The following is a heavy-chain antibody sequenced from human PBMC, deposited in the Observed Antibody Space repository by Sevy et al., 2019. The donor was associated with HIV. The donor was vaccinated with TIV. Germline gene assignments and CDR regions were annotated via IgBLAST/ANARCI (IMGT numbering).Heavy chain of an antibody. V-gene: IGHV1-24*01. CDR3: ATTKDYYEGSGYPFDG. CDR1: GSALTELA. D-gene: IGHD3-22*01. J-gene: IGHJ4*02. CDR2: FDPEDGET. Sequence: ASVKVSCKVSGSALTELAMHWVRQAPGKGLEWMATFDPEDGETFYPQKFQGRVTMTEDTSTDTAYLELVSLRSEDTAVYYCATTKDYYEGSGYPFDGWGQGTLVTVSS.